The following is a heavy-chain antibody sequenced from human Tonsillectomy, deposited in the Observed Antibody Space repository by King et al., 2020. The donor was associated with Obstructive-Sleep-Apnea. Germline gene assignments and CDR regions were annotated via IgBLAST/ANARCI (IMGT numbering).Heavy chain of an antibody. CDR1: GFTFSSYD. Sequence: VQLVESGGGLVQPGGSLRLSCAASGFTFSSYDMHWVRHATGKGLEWVSAIGTAGDTYYPGSVKGRFTISRENAKNSLYLQMNSLRAGDTAVYYCARGGSYYDILTGHYYFDYWGQGTLVTVSS. CDR3: ARGGSYYDILTGHYYFDY. V-gene: IGHV3-13*01. J-gene: IGHJ4*02. D-gene: IGHD3-9*01. CDR2: IGTAGDT.